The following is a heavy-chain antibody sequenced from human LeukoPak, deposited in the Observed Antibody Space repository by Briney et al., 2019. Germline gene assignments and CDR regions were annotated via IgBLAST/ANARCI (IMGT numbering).Heavy chain of an antibody. CDR1: GYTLTELS. Sequence: GASVKVSCKVSGYTLTELSMHWVRQAPGKGLEWMGGFDPEDGETIYAQKFQGRVTMTEDTSTDTAYMELSSLRSEDTAVYYCATWDSSSSLALYYYMDVWGKGITVTVSS. J-gene: IGHJ6*03. D-gene: IGHD6-6*01. V-gene: IGHV1-24*01. CDR3: ATWDSSSSLALYYYMDV. CDR2: FDPEDGET.